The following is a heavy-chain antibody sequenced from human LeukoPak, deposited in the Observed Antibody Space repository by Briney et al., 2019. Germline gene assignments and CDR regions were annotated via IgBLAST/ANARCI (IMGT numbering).Heavy chain of an antibody. D-gene: IGHD4-17*01. CDR3: ARSAPELYGDYVFDY. Sequence: SETLSLTCTVSGGSISSYYWSWIRQPPGKGLEWIGYIYYSGSTNYNPSLKSRVTISVDTSKNQFSLKLSSVTAADTAVYYCARSAPELYGDYVFDYWGQGTLVTVSS. J-gene: IGHJ4*02. CDR2: IYYSGST. CDR1: GGSISSYY. V-gene: IGHV4-59*01.